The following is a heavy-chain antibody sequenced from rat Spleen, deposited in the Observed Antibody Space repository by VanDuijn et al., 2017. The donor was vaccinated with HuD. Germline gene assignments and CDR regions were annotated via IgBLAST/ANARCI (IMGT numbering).Heavy chain of an antibody. J-gene: IGHJ3*01. CDR3: TREDHTTGIRRPFAY. CDR1: GFTFNNYW. CDR2: VTNIGGST. V-gene: IGHV5-31*01. Sequence: EVQLVESGGGLVQPGRSLKLSCVASGFTFNNYWMNWIRQTPGKGLEWVASVTNIGGSTYYPDHVKGRFTISRDNAKRTLYLQMNSLRSEYTVTYYCTREDHTTGIRRPFAYWGQGTLVTVSS. D-gene: IGHD1-7*01.